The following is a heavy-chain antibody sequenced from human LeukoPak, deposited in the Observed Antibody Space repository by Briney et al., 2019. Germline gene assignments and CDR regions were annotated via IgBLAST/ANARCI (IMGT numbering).Heavy chain of an antibody. D-gene: IGHD3-3*01. V-gene: IGHV1-18*01. CDR1: GYTFTSYG. CDR2: ISAHNGNT. J-gene: IGHJ6*03. Sequence: ASVKVSCKASGYTFTSYGISWVRQAPGQGLEWMGWISAHNGNTNYAQKLQGRVTMTTDTSTSTAYMELRSLRSDDTAVYYCARWGPSYDFWSGYSLAYYYYYMDVWGKGTTVTVSS. CDR3: ARWGPSYDFWSGYSLAYYYYYMDV.